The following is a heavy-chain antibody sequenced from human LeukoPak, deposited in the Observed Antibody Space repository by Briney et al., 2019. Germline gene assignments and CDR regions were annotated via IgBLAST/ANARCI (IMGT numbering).Heavy chain of an antibody. CDR1: GYSISSGYY. CDR2: IYYSGST. Sequence: AETLSLTCTVSGYSISSGYYWGWIRQPPGKGLEWIGYIYYSGSTNYNPSLKSRVTISVDTSKDQFSLKLSSVTAADTAVYYCARDLLLWFGTRYYYMDVWGKGTTVTISS. V-gene: IGHV4-38-2*02. J-gene: IGHJ6*03. CDR3: ARDLLLWFGTRYYYMDV. D-gene: IGHD3-10*01.